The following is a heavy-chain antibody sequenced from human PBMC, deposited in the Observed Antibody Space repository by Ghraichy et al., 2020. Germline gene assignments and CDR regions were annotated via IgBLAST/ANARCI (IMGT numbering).Heavy chain of an antibody. V-gene: IGHV1-2*06. J-gene: IGHJ3*02. CDR1: GYSFTDYF. Sequence: ASVKVSCKASGYSFTDYFMHWVRQAPGQGLEWMGRINPNSGGTNYAQKLQDRVTMTRGTSINTAYMDLISLRSDDTAVYFCARETLTMAVNALDIWGQGTMITVSS. D-gene: IGHD5-24*01. CDR3: ARETLTMAVNALDI. CDR2: INPNSGGT.